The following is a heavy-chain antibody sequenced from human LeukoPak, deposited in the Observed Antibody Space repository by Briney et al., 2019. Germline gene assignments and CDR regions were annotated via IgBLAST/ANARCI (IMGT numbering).Heavy chain of an antibody. J-gene: IGHJ4*02. Sequence: PGGSLRLSCAASGFTFSSYGMHWVRQAPGKGLEWVAVIWYDGSNKYYADYVKGRFTISRDNSKNTLYLRMNSLRAEDTAVYYCARMVAAAGSDYWGQGTLVTVSS. CDR1: GFTFSSYG. D-gene: IGHD6-13*01. CDR3: ARMVAAAGSDY. V-gene: IGHV3-33*01. CDR2: IWYDGSNK.